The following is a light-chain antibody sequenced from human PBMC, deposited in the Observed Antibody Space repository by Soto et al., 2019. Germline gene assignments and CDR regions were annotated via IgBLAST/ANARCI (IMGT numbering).Light chain of an antibody. CDR1: RSDVGDYNY. CDR3: SSYAGSDNFEV. J-gene: IGLJ2*01. Sequence: QSALTQPPSASGSPGQSVTISCTGTRSDVGDYNYVSWYQQHPGKAPKHLIYEVTKRPSGVPDRFSGSKSANTASLTVSGLQAEDEAEYYCSSYAGSDNFEVFGGGTKLTVL. CDR2: EVT. V-gene: IGLV2-8*01.